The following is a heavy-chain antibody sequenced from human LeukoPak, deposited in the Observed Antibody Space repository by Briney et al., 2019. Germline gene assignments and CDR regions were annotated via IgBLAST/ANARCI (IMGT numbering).Heavy chain of an antibody. V-gene: IGHV1-18*01. J-gene: IGHJ4*02. CDR2: ISAYNGNT. CDR1: GYTFTSYG. CDR3: ARDYMSTPQDGAGGSLDY. D-gene: IGHD3-16*01. Sequence: ASVKVSCKASGYTFTSYGISWVRQAPGQGLEWMGWISAYNGNTNYARKLQGRVTITRDTSATTAYMELSSLRSEDTGVYYCARDYMSTPQDGAGGSLDYWGQGTLVTVSS.